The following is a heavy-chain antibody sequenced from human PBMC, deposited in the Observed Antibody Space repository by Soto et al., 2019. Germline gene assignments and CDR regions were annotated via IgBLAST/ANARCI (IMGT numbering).Heavy chain of an antibody. Sequence: QVQLVESGGGVVQPGRSLRLSCAASGFTFSSYGMHWVRQAPGKGLEWVAFISYDGSIKYYADSVKGRFTISRDNSKNTRYLQMNSLRAEDTAVYYCAKGDCGGDCYSFDAFDIWGQGTMVTVSS. CDR3: AKGDCGGDCYSFDAFDI. CDR1: GFTFSSYG. J-gene: IGHJ3*02. CDR2: ISYDGSIK. V-gene: IGHV3-30*18. D-gene: IGHD2-21*02.